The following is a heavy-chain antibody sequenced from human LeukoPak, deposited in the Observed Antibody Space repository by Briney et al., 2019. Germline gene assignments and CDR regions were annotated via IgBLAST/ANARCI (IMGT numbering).Heavy chain of an antibody. CDR2: LSGSGSSA. V-gene: IGHV3-23*01. Sequence: GRSLRLSCAASGFTFDDYAMHWVRQAPGKGLEWVSGLSGSGSSAYYADSVKGRFTISRDNSKNTLYLQMNSLRPEDTAVYYCAKGLTNLGDDWGQGTLVTVSS. J-gene: IGHJ4*02. CDR3: AKGLTNLGDD. D-gene: IGHD3-9*01. CDR1: GFTFDDYA.